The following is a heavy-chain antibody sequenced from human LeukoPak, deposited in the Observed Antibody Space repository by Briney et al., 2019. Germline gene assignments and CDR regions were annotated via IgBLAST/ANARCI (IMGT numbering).Heavy chain of an antibody. CDR3: ARQVGSTRYYFDS. D-gene: IGHD1-26*01. Sequence: GGSLRLSCAASGFTFSGHGMPWVRQAPGKGLEWVAHIKFDGNDKYYGESVEGRFSISRDNSTNTLFLQMNSLRVEDTALYYCARQVGSTRYYFDSWGQGTLVTVSS. J-gene: IGHJ4*02. V-gene: IGHV3-33*02. CDR1: GFTFSGHG. CDR2: IKFDGNDK.